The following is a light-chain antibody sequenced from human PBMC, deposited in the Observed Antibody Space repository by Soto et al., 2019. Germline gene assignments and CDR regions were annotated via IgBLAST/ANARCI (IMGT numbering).Light chain of an antibody. J-gene: IGKJ3*01. CDR3: QQYFSLPFT. V-gene: IGKV4-1*01. CDR2: WAS. CDR1: QSVLYSSNNKNY. Sequence: DIVMTQSPDSLAVSLGERATINCKSSQSVLYSSNNKNYLAWYQQKPGQTPKLLIYWASTRESGVPDRFSGSGSETDFTLTISSLQAEDVAVYYCQQYFSLPFTFGPGTKVDIK.